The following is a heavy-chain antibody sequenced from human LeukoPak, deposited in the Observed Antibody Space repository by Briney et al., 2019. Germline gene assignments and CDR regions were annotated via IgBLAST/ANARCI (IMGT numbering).Heavy chain of an antibody. CDR1: GGSFCGYY. J-gene: IGHJ4*02. CDR2: INHSGST. V-gene: IGHV4-34*01. D-gene: IGHD7-27*01. Sequence: SETLFLTCAVYGGSFCGYYWSWIRQPPGKGLEWIGEINHSGSTNYNPSLKSGVTIAVDTSKKKFSFMLRSVMGADTAVYYFSRDGEGDEGWDYWGQGTLVTVPS. CDR3: SRDGEGDEGWDY.